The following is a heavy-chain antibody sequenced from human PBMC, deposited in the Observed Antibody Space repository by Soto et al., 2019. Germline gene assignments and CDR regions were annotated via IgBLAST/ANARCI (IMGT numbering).Heavy chain of an antibody. CDR3: ASGYSYGYYYYGMDV. CDR1: GSTFSSYA. Sequence: ASVKVSCKASGSTFSSYAISWVRQAPGQGLEWMGGIIPIFGTANYAQKFQGRVTTTADESTSTAYMELSSLRSEYTAVYYCASGYSYGYYYYGMDVWGQGTTVTVSS. CDR2: IIPIFGTA. D-gene: IGHD5-18*01. J-gene: IGHJ6*02. V-gene: IGHV1-69*13.